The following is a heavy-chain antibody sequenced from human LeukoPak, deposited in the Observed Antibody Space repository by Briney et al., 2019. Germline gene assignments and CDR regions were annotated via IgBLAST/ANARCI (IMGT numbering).Heavy chain of an antibody. Sequence: SETLSLTCTVSGGSISSSSYYWGWIRQPPGKGLEWIGEINHSGSTNYNPSLKSRVTISVDTSKNQFSLKLSSVTAADTAVYYCARAYAPSDRNYCSSTSCSSLNNWFDPWGQGTLVTVSS. J-gene: IGHJ5*02. CDR2: INHSGST. CDR1: GGSISSSSYY. D-gene: IGHD2-2*01. V-gene: IGHV4-39*07. CDR3: ARAYAPSDRNYCSSTSCSSLNNWFDP.